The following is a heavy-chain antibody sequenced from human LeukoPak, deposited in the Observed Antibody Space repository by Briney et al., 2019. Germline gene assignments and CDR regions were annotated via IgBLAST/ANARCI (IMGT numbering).Heavy chain of an antibody. CDR1: GFTFSSYP. Sequence: GGSLRLSCVASGFTFSSYPMGWVRQAPGKGLEWVSAVIDSDGRTYYADSVKGRFTISRDDSKNTLFLQMNSLRADDTAVSCGAKQAWSGAGHFYPYYIDVWSKGTTVTISS. J-gene: IGHJ6*03. CDR2: VIDSDGRT. V-gene: IGHV3-23*01. D-gene: IGHD3-10*01. CDR3: AKQAWSGAGHFYPYYIDV.